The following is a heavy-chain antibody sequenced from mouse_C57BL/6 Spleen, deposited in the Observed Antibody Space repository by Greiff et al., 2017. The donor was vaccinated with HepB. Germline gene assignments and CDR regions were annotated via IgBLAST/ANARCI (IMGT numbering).Heavy chain of an antibody. CDR2: IYPGSGNT. CDR3: ARRDVFYVDY. V-gene: IGHV1-76*01. CDR1: GYTFTDYY. Sequence: QVQLKESGAELVRPGASVKLSCKASGYTFTDYYINWVKQRPGQGLEWIARIYPGSGNTYYNEKFKGKATLTAEKSSSTAYMQLSSLTSEDSAVYFCARRDVFYVDYRGQGTTLTVSS. J-gene: IGHJ2*01.